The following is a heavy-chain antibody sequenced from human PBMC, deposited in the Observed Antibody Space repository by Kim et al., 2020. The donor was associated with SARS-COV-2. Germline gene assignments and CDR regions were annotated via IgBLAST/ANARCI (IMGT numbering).Heavy chain of an antibody. V-gene: IGHV3-23*01. CDR1: SFTLSHFA. J-gene: IGHJ4*02. D-gene: IGHD7-27*01. Sequence: GGSLRLSCAASSFTLSHFAMNWVRQAPGKGLEWISSISDSGDPTYYADSVKGRFTISRDNSKNTLFLQMNSLRADDTAMYYCAKDLNLGFDSWGQGTLVTVSA. CDR3: AKDLNLGFDS. CDR2: ISDSGDPT.